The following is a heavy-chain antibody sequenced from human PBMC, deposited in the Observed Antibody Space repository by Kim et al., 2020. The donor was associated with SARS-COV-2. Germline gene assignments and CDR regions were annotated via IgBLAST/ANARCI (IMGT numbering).Heavy chain of an antibody. CDR3: ARVITMVRGANGRLYYHDGMDV. V-gene: IGHV3-13*01. Sequence: GGSLRLSCAASGFIFSSYDMHWVRQATGKGLEWVSTIGTAGDTYYSGSVKGRFTISRENAKNSLYLQMNSLRAGDTAVYYCARVITMVRGANGRLYYHDGMDVWGQGPTVTVSS. D-gene: IGHD3-10*01. CDR1: GFIFSSYD. CDR2: IGTAGDT. J-gene: IGHJ6*02.